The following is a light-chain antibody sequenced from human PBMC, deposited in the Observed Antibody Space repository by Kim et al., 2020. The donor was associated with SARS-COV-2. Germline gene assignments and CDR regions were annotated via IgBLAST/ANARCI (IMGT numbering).Light chain of an antibody. CDR2: WAS. CDR1: QSVLYTSNNKNY. V-gene: IGKV4-1*01. Sequence: DIVMTQSPDSLAVSLGERATINCRSSQSVLYTSNNKNYLGWYQLKPGQPPKVLIYWASTRESGVPDRFSGSGSGTDFTLTISSVQAEDVAVYYCQQYYATPHTFGQGTKLEI. J-gene: IGKJ2*01. CDR3: QQYYATPHT.